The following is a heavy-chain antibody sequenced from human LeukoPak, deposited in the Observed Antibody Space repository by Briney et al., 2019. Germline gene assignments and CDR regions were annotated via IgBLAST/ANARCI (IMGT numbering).Heavy chain of an antibody. CDR3: ARTHYYDSSDVY. Sequence: SETLSLTCTVSGGSISSSSYYWGWIRQPPGKGLEWIGEINHSGSTNYNPSLKSRVTISVDTSKNQFSLKLSSVTAADTAVYYCARTHYYDSSDVYWGQGTLVTVSS. CDR2: INHSGST. CDR1: GGSISSSSYY. D-gene: IGHD3-22*01. V-gene: IGHV4-39*07. J-gene: IGHJ4*02.